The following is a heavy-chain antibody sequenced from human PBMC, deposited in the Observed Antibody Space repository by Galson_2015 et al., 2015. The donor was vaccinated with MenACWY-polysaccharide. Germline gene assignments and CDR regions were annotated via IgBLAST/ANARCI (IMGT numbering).Heavy chain of an antibody. CDR3: ARDIGRWFGELLTKHYYYGMDV. Sequence: SLRLSCAASGFAFSSYEMNWVRQAPGKGLEWVSYISSSGSTIYYADSVKGRFAISRDNAKNSLYLQMNSLRAEDTAVYYCARDIGRWFGELLTKHYYYGMDVWGQGTTVTVSS. J-gene: IGHJ6*02. V-gene: IGHV3-48*03. CDR2: ISSSGSTI. CDR1: GFAFSSYE. D-gene: IGHD3-10*01.